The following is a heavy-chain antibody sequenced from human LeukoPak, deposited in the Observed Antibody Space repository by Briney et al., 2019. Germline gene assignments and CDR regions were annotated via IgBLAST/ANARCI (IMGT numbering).Heavy chain of an antibody. CDR3: ARGQWLPWDAFDI. CDR1: GGSISSSNW. Sequence: PSETLSLTCAVSGGSISSSNWWSWVRQPPGKGLEWIGEIYHSGSTNYNPSLKSRVTISVDTSKNQFSLKLSSVTAADTAVYYCARGQWLPWDAFDIWGQGTMVTVSS. D-gene: IGHD6-19*01. J-gene: IGHJ3*02. V-gene: IGHV4-4*02. CDR2: IYHSGST.